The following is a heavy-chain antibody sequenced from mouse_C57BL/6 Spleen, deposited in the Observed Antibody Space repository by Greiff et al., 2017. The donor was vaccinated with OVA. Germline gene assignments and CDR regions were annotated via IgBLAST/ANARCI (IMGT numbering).Heavy chain of an antibody. Sequence: VQLQESGAELVRPGASVTLSCKASGYTFTDYEMNWVKQTPVHGLEWIGAIDPEAGGTAYNQKFKGKAILTADKSSSTAYMELSSLTSEDSAVYYYTREGSAYWGQGTLVTVSA. CDR2: IDPEAGGT. J-gene: IGHJ3*01. D-gene: IGHD3-3*01. CDR1: GYTFTDYE. V-gene: IGHV1-15*01. CDR3: TREGSAY.